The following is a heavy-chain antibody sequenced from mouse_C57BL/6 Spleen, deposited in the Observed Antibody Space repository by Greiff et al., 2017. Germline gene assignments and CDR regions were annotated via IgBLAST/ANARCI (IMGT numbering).Heavy chain of an antibody. CDR3: ARHGGSNYFDY. CDR2: ISSGGSYT. CDR1: GFTFSSYG. D-gene: IGHD1-1*01. J-gene: IGHJ2*01. V-gene: IGHV5-6*01. Sequence: EVQLVESGGDLVKPGGSLKLSCAASGFTFSSYGMSWVRQTPDKRLEWVATISSGGSYTYYPDSVKGRFTISRDNAKNTLYLQMSSLKSEDTAMYYFARHGGSNYFDYWGQGTTLTVSS.